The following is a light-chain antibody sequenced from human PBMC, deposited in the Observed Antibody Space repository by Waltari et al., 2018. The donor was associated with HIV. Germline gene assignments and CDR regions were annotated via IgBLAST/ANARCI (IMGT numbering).Light chain of an antibody. J-gene: IGLJ3*02. CDR1: TSNIGIKT. CDR2: GNS. CDR3: ASWDASLNGWV. Sequence: QSVVTQPPSVSGTPGQTVTISCSGSTSNIGIKTVNWYQHLPGTAPKRLIYGNSQRPAGVPGRFSASKSGTSASLAISGLQSEDEADYYCASWDASLNGWVFGVGTKRTVL. V-gene: IGLV1-44*01.